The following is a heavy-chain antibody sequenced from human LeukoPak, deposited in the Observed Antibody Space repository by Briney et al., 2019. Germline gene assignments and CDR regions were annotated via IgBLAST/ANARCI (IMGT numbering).Heavy chain of an antibody. J-gene: IGHJ6*02. D-gene: IGHD3-10*01. Sequence: ASVTVSCKVSGYTLTELSMHWVRQAPGKGLEWMGGFDPEDGETIYAQKFQGRVTMTEGTSTDTAYMELSSLRSEDTAVYYCATDSGSDIYYYYGMDVWGQGTTVTVSS. CDR1: GYTLTELS. CDR3: ATDSGSDIYYYYGMDV. CDR2: FDPEDGET. V-gene: IGHV1-24*01.